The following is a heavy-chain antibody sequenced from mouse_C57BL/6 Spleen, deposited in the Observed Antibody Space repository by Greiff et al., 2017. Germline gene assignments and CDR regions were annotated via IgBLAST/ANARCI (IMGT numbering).Heavy chain of an antibody. J-gene: IGHJ4*01. V-gene: IGHV1-19*01. CDR2: INPYNGGT. D-gene: IGHD1-1*01. Sequence: VQLQQSGPVLVKPGASVKMSCKASGYTFTDYYMNWVKQSHGKSLEWIGVINPYNGGTSYNQKFKGKATLTVDKSSSTAYMELNSLTSEDSAVYYCARYCYGSSYDAMDYWGQGTSVTVSS. CDR3: ARYCYGSSYDAMDY. CDR1: GYTFTDYY.